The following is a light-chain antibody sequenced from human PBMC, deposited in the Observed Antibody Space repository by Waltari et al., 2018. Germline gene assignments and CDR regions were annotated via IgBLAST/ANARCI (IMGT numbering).Light chain of an antibody. V-gene: IGLV1-51*02. Sequence: QSVLTQPPSVSAAPGQRVTISCSGGSSTIGNNYVSWYQQFPGTAPKLLIYEDSERPSGIPGRFSGSKSGTSATLDITGLQAGDEADYYCGTWDSSLSGAVFGGGTHLTVL. CDR1: SSTIGNNY. CDR3: GTWDSSLSGAV. CDR2: EDS. J-gene: IGLJ7*01.